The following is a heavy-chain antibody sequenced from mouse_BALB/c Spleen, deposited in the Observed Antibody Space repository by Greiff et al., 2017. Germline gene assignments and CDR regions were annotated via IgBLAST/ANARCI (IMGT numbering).Heavy chain of an antibody. CDR1: GFTFTDYY. CDR3: ARDPANWDGDYAMDY. V-gene: IGHV7-3*02. Sequence: EVKLVESGGGLVQPGGSLRLSCATSGFTFTDYYMSWVRQPPGKALEWLGFIRNKANGYTTEYSASVKGRFTISRDNSQSILYLQMNTLRAEDSATYYCARDPANWDGDYAMDYWGQGTSVTVSS. D-gene: IGHD4-1*01. J-gene: IGHJ4*01. CDR2: IRNKANGYTT.